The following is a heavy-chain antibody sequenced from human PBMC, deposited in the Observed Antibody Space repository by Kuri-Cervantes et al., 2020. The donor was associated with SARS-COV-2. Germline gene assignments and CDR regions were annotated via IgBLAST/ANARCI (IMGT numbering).Heavy chain of an antibody. V-gene: IGHV3-20*04. CDR2: INWNGGST. D-gene: IGHD2-15*01. CDR1: GFTFDDYG. CDR3: VKDKGAVRYYFDY. J-gene: IGHJ4*02. Sequence: GESLKISCAASGFTFDDYGMSWVRQAPGKGLEWVSGINWNGGSTGYADSVKGRFTISRDNAKNSLYLQMNSLRPEDTAFYFCVKDKGAVRYYFDYWGQGTLVTVSS.